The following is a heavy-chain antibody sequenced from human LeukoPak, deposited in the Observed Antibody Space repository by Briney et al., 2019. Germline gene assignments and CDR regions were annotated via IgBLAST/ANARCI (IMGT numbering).Heavy chain of an antibody. D-gene: IGHD2-15*01. CDR1: SGSISTSNYY. Sequence: PSETLSLTCTVSSGSISTSNYYWGWVRQPPGKALEWIGNIFYSGSTYYNPSLKSRVTISVDTSKNQFSLKLSSVTAADTAVYYCARGYCSGGSCYSYYYYNYMDVWGKGTTVTVSS. J-gene: IGHJ6*03. CDR3: ARGYCSGGSCYSYYYYNYMDV. V-gene: IGHV4-39*07. CDR2: IFYSGST.